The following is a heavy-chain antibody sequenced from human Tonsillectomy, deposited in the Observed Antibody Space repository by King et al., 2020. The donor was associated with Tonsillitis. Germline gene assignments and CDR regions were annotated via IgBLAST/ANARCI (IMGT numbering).Heavy chain of an antibody. CDR3: ARHSGYASGWFSY. Sequence: VQLQESGPGLVKPSETLSLTCTVSGDSIGTYYWSWIRQPPGKGLEWIGCVYYTGANMYNPSLKTRVTISDDTSKNQFSLRLTSVTAADTAVYYCARHSGYASGWFSYWGQGILVTVSA. D-gene: IGHD6-19*01. V-gene: IGHV4-59*08. CDR2: VYYTGAN. J-gene: IGHJ4*02. CDR1: GDSIGTYY.